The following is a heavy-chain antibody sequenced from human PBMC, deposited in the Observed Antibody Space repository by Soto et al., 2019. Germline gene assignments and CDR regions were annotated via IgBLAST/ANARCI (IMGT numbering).Heavy chain of an antibody. V-gene: IGHV3-23*01. Sequence: VQLLDSGGGLVQPGGSLRLSCAASGFTFSNYAMNWVRQAPGKGLVWVSTISNSGGSTNYADSVKGRFTISRDNSKNTLYLQMNSLRAEDTAVCYCAKVPLRPYFFAYWGQGTLVTVSS. CDR3: AKVPLRPYFFAY. CDR1: GFTFSNYA. J-gene: IGHJ4*02. CDR2: ISNSGGST.